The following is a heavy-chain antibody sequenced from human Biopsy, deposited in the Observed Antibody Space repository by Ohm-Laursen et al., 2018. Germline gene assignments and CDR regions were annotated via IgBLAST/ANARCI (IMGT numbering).Heavy chain of an antibody. V-gene: IGHV4-59*07. D-gene: IGHD1-26*01. Sequence: SDTLSLTCAISGGSISNYFWTWIRQPPGKGLEWIGYFRFEDRTSYNSSLKSRVTISADTSKNRFSLRLSSVTAADTAVYYCALGGGSYVNFDYWGQGTLVTVSS. CDR3: ALGGGSYVNFDY. J-gene: IGHJ4*02. CDR2: FRFEDRT. CDR1: GGSISNYF.